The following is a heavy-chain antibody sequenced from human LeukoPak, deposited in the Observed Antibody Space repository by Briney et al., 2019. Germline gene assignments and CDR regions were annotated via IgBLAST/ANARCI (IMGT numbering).Heavy chain of an antibody. D-gene: IGHD1-26*01. CDR1: GVSISSDDYC. CDR2: INHSGST. J-gene: IGHJ5*02. CDR3: ARHSGGTYYVNFDP. Sequence: SSETLSLTCTVSGVSISSDDYCWSWIRQPPGKGLEWIGEINHSGSTNYNPSLKSRVTISVDTSKNQFSLKLSSVTAADTAVYYCARHSGGTYYVNFDPWGQGTLVTVSS. V-gene: IGHV4-39*01.